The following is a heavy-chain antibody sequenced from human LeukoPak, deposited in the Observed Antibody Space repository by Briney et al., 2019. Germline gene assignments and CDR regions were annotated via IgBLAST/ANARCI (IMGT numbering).Heavy chain of an antibody. CDR1: GFTFTKYW. Sequence: PGGSLRLSCAASGFTFTKYWMHWVRHAPGKGLVWVSRINNYGNDTNYADSVKGRFTISRDNAKNTVYLQMNSLRAGDSAVYYCARGIYGNFDYWGQGSLVTVSS. D-gene: IGHD3-10*01. V-gene: IGHV3-74*01. CDR3: ARGIYGNFDY. CDR2: INNYGNDT. J-gene: IGHJ4*02.